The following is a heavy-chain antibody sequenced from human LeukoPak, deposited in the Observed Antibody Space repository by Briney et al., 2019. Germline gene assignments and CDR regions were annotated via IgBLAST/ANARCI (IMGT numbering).Heavy chain of an antibody. Sequence: PSETVSLTCSVSGDSISTYHWNWIRKPPGKGLEWIGYMQSTGSSKYNPSLKSRVNIFVDTSKNQAALILTSVTAADTAGYYCARDKRHSYGRYFDHWGQGALVTVSS. CDR2: MQSTGSS. CDR3: ARDKRHSYGRYFDH. CDR1: GDSISTYH. D-gene: IGHD3-16*01. V-gene: IGHV4-59*01. J-gene: IGHJ4*02.